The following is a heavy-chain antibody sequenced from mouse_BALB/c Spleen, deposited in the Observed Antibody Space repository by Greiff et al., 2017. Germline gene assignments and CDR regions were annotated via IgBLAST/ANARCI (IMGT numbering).Heavy chain of an antibody. V-gene: IGHV5-4*02. CDR1: GFTFSDYY. D-gene: IGHD2-14*01. CDR2: ISDGGSYT. Sequence: EVKLMESGGGLVKPGGSLKLSCAASGFTFSDYYMYWVRQTPEKRLEWVATISDGGSYTYYPDSVKGRFTISRDNAKNNLYLQMSSLKSEDTAMYYCARDQDGYDYAMDYWGQGTSVTVSS. CDR3: ARDQDGYDYAMDY. J-gene: IGHJ4*01.